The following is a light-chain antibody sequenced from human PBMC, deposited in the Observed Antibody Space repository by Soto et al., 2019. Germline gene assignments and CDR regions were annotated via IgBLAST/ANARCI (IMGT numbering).Light chain of an antibody. CDR2: GAS. V-gene: IGKV3-15*01. J-gene: IGKJ1*01. CDR1: QSVISN. Sequence: ETVVMQSPAILYVSPGERVTLSCTASQSVISNLAWYQHKLGQAPRLLIYGASTRATGVPARFSGSGSGTEFTLTISSLQSEDFAVYYCQQYNNWPRTFGQGTKVDIK. CDR3: QQYNNWPRT.